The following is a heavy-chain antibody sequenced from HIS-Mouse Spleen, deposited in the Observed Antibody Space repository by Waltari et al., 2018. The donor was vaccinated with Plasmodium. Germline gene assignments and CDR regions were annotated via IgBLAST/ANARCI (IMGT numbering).Heavy chain of an antibody. Sequence: SCAASGFTFSSYGMHWVRQAPGKGLEWVAVIWYDGSNKYYADSVKGRFTISRDNSKNTLYLQMNSLRAEDTAVYYCARETSIAARPYWYFDLWGHGTLVTVSS. J-gene: IGHJ2*01. V-gene: IGHV3-33*01. CDR2: IWYDGSNK. CDR1: GFTFSSYG. D-gene: IGHD6-6*01. CDR3: ARETSIAARPYWYFDL.